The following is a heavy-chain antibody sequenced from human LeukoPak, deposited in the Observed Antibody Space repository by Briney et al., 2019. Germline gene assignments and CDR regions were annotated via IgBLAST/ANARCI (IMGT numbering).Heavy chain of an antibody. Sequence: GESLKISCKGSGYNFATYWIAWVRPMPGKGLEWMGIIYPTDSDSRYSLSFQGQVTISADKSISTAYLQWSSLKASDTAMYYCARLTVAGARWFDPWGQGTLVTVSS. D-gene: IGHD6-19*01. CDR2: IYPTDSDS. V-gene: IGHV5-51*01. CDR1: GYNFATYW. CDR3: ARLTVAGARWFDP. J-gene: IGHJ5*02.